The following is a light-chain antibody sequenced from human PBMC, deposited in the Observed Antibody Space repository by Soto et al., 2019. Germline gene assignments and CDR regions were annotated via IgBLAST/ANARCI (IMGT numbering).Light chain of an antibody. CDR3: QQRSSGVT. V-gene: IGKV3-11*01. J-gene: IGKJ5*01. Sequence: EIVLTQSPATLSLSPGERATLSCRASESISTYLGWYQQKPGQAPRPLIYDASNRATGIPARFSGSGSGTEFTLPISSLEPEDSAVYFCQQRSSGVTFGQGTRLEIK. CDR2: DAS. CDR1: ESISTY.